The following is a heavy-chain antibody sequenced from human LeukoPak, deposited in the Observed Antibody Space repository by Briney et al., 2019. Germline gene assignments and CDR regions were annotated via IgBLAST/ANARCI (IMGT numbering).Heavy chain of an antibody. Sequence: ASVKVSCKASGYTFTNFGISWVRQVPGQGLEWMGWINTNTGNPTYAQGFTGRFVFSLDTSVSTAYLQISSLKAEDTAVYYCARDDLTVYYDFWSGSGGGFDPWGQGTLVTVSS. CDR2: INTNTGNP. D-gene: IGHD3-3*01. CDR3: ARDDLTVYYDFWSGSGGGFDP. V-gene: IGHV7-4-1*02. J-gene: IGHJ5*02. CDR1: GYTFTNFG.